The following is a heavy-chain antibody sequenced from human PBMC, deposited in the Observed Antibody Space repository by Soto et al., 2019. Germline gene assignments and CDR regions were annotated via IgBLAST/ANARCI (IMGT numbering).Heavy chain of an antibody. CDR1: GFTLSRHW. CDR3: ARVGVHCTSSSCYYYFDR. D-gene: IGHD2-2*01. Sequence: PGGSLRLSCAASGFTLSRHWMHWVRQVPGKGLVWVSRINSDGTTTTYADSVEGRFTISRDIAKNTLYLQMSSLRAEDTAVYYCARVGVHCTSSSCYYYFDRWGQGALVTVSS. CDR2: INSDGTTT. J-gene: IGHJ4*02. V-gene: IGHV3-74*03.